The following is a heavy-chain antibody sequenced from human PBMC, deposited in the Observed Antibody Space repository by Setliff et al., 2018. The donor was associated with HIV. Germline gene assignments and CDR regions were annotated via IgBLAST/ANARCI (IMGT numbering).Heavy chain of an antibody. V-gene: IGHV3-48*03. CDR1: GFTFSSYE. Sequence: GGSLRLSCAASGFTFSSYEMNWVRQAPGKGLEWVSDISSSGSTIYYADSVQGRFTISRDNSKNSLYLQMNSLRVEDTAVYYCARDYLYYNLYNGSPVYGMDVWGQGTTVTVSS. CDR3: ARDYLYYNLYNGSPVYGMDV. D-gene: IGHD3-3*01. CDR2: ISSSGSTI. J-gene: IGHJ6*02.